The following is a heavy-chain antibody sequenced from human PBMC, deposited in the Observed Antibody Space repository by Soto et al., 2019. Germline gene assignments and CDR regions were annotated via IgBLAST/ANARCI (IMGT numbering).Heavy chain of an antibody. CDR3: TTGVDGYNPFDY. CDR2: IKSKAHGETA. CDR1: GFSFSDAW. J-gene: IGHJ4*02. Sequence: EAQLVESGGGLVEPGGSLRVSCAASGFSFSDAWMIWVRQAPGKGLVWVGRIKSKAHGETADYAAPVKGRFTISRDDSKNTVYLQMNSLKIEDTAVYYCTTGVDGYNPFDYWGQGTLVTVSS. V-gene: IGHV3-15*07. D-gene: IGHD5-12*01.